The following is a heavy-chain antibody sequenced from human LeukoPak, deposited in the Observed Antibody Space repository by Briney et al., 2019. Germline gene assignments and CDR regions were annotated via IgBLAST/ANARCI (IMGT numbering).Heavy chain of an antibody. CDR3: ARGPYGDIVVVPAAMSGFDP. CDR2: ISAYNGNT. V-gene: IGHV1-18*01. CDR1: GYTFTSYG. D-gene: IGHD2-2*01. Sequence: ASVKVSCKASGYTFTSYGISWVRQAPGQGLEWMGWISAYNGNTNYAQKLQGRVTMTTDTSTSTAYMELRSLRSDDTAVYYCARGPYGDIVVVPAAMSGFDPWGQGTLVTVSS. J-gene: IGHJ5*02.